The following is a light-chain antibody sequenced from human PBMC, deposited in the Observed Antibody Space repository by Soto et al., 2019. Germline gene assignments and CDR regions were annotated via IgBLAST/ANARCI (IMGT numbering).Light chain of an antibody. J-gene: IGKJ5*01. CDR1: QSVSGNY. Sequence: EIVLTHSPGTLSLSPGERATLSCGASQSVSGNYLAWYQQKPGQAPRLLVYGASNRAAGIPDRFSGSGSGTDFTLTISRLEPEDFAMYYCQQFGTSPITFGQGTRLEIK. V-gene: IGKV3-20*01. CDR2: GAS. CDR3: QQFGTSPIT.